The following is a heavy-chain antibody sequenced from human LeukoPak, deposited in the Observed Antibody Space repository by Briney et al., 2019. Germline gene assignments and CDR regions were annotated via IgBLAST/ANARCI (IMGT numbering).Heavy chain of an antibody. D-gene: IGHD3-3*01. Sequence: ASVKVSCKASGGTFSSYAISWVRQAPGQGLEWMGWISAYNGNTNYAQKLQGRVTMTTDTSTSTAYKELRSLRSDDTAVYYCARVIRTSGYYTVPDALDIWGQGTMVTVSS. V-gene: IGHV1-18*01. CDR1: GGTFSSYA. CDR2: ISAYNGNT. CDR3: ARVIRTSGYYTVPDALDI. J-gene: IGHJ3*02.